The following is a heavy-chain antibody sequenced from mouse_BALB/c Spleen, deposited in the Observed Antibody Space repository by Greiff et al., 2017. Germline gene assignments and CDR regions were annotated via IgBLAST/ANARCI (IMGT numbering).Heavy chain of an antibody. D-gene: IGHD2-4*01. Sequence: EVNVVESGGGLVQPGGSLKLSCAASGFTFSSYGMSWVRQTPDKRLELVATINSNGGSTYYPDSVKGRFTISRDNAKNTLYLQMSSLKSEDTAMYYCAREEYDYDGHYYAMDYWGQGTSVTVSS. CDR2: INSNGGST. J-gene: IGHJ4*01. CDR1: GFTFSSYG. CDR3: AREEYDYDGHYYAMDY. V-gene: IGHV5-6-3*01.